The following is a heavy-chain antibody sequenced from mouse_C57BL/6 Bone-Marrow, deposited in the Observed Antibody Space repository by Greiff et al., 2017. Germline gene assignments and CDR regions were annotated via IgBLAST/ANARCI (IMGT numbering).Heavy chain of an antibody. CDR2: IDPENGDT. Sequence: VQLQQSGAELVRPGASVKLSCTASGFNIKDDYMHWVKQRPEQGLEWIGWIDPENGDTEYASKFQGKATITAATSSNTAYLQLSSLTSEDTAVYYCTTVVFYGSSFPFAYWGQGTLVTVSA. CDR3: TTVVFYGSSFPFAY. V-gene: IGHV14-4*01. CDR1: GFNIKDDY. D-gene: IGHD1-1*01. J-gene: IGHJ3*01.